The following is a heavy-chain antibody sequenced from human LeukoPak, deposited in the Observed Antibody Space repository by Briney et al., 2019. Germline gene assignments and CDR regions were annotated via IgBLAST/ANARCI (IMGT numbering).Heavy chain of an antibody. V-gene: IGHV3-64*01. CDR1: GFPLSSYW. D-gene: IGHD3-16*01. J-gene: IGHJ3*02. Sequence: PGGSLRLSCAASGFPLSSYWMHWVRQAPGKGLEYVSASSENGGRTYYANSVKGRFTNSRDNSKNTLYLQMDSLRAEDMAVYYCARDRVGGWAFDIWGQGTMVTVSS. CDR2: SSENGGRT. CDR3: ARDRVGGWAFDI.